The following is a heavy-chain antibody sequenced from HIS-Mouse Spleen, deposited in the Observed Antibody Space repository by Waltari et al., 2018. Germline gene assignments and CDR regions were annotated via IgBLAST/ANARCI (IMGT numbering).Heavy chain of an antibody. V-gene: IGHV3-7*01. D-gene: IGHD1-26*01. CDR2: IKQDGSEK. Sequence: EVQLVESGGGLVQPGGSLRLSCAASGFTFSGYWMSWVRQDPGKGREWVANIKQDGSEKYYVDSVKGRFTISRDNAKNSLYLQMNSLRAEDTAVYYCAREGDSGSYFDYWGQGTLVTVSS. CDR1: GFTFSGYW. CDR3: AREGDSGSYFDY. J-gene: IGHJ4*02.